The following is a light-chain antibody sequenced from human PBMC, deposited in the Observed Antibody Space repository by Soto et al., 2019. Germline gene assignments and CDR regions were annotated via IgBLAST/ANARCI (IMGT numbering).Light chain of an antibody. V-gene: IGKV1-5*03. CDR1: QTISNW. J-gene: IGKJ3*01. Sequence: DIQMTQSPSTLSASVGDTVTITCRASQTISNWLVWYQQKPGKAPKLLIYQASTLESGVPSRFSGSGSETEFTLTISSVQPDDFATYYCQHYNTYSWFTFGPGTKVDIK. CDR2: QAS. CDR3: QHYNTYSWFT.